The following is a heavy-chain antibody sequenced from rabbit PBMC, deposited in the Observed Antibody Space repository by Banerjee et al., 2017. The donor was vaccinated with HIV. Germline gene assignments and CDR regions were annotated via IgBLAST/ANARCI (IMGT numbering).Heavy chain of an antibody. D-gene: IGHD4-2*01. Sequence: QEQLEESGGGLVKPGGTLTLTCKASGIDFSYYYYMCWVRQAPGKGLEWIACIYAGDSGSTYYASWAKGRFTISKTSSTTVTLQMTSLTAADTATYFCARALYAGDSNLWGPGTLVTVS. J-gene: IGHJ4*01. CDR2: IYAGDSGST. V-gene: IGHV1S45*01. CDR1: GIDFSYYYY. CDR3: ARALYAGDSNL.